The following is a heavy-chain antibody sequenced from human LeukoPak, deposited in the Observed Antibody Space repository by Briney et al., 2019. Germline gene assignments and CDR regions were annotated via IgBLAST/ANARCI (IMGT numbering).Heavy chain of an antibody. Sequence: PSETLSLTCTVSGGSVSSGTYYWSWIRQPPGKGLEWIGYIYHSGSTTYNPSLKSRVTISVDTSKNQFSLKLSSMTAADTAVYYCARLYYYDSSGYYPYYFDYWGQGTLVTVSS. J-gene: IGHJ4*02. D-gene: IGHD3-22*01. V-gene: IGHV4-61*01. CDR2: IYHSGST. CDR1: GGSVSSGTYY. CDR3: ARLYYYDSSGYYPYYFDY.